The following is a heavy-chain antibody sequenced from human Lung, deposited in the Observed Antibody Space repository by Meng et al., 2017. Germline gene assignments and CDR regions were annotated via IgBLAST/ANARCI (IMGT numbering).Heavy chain of an antibody. J-gene: IGHJ4*02. CDR1: GYTFTHHG. CDR2: ISCYNGDT. CDR3: ARDPSNTSGRYAYFDY. V-gene: IGHV1-18*01. D-gene: IGHD6-19*01. Sequence: QVQLVQPGAEVKKPGASAKASCKASGYTFTHHGISWIRQAPGQGLEWMGWISCYNGDTNYAQNLQGRVTMTIDKSTSTAYMDLRSLRSDDTAVYYCARDPSNTSGRYAYFDYWGQGTLVTVSS.